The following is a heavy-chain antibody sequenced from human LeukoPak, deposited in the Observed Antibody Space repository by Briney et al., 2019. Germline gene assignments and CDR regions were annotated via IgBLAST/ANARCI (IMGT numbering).Heavy chain of an antibody. D-gene: IGHD6-13*01. CDR2: INHSGST. CDR3: ARGYRGRSSSWYVN. CDR1: GGSFSGYD. Sequence: PSETLSLTCAVYGGSFSGYDWSWIRQPPGKGLEWIGEINHSGSTNYNPSLKSRVTISVDTSKNQFSLKLSSVTAADTAVYYCARGYRGRSSSWYVNWGQGTLVTVSS. J-gene: IGHJ4*02. V-gene: IGHV4-34*01.